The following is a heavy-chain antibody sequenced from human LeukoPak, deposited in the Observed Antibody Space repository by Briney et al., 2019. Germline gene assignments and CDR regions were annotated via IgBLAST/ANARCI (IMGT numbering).Heavy chain of an antibody. CDR2: IKQDGSEK. D-gene: IGHD6-19*01. V-gene: IGHV3-7*01. CDR3: ARGGYSSGWYYFDY. CDR1: GFTFSNYA. J-gene: IGHJ4*02. Sequence: GGSLRLSCAASGFTFSNYAMSWVRQAPGKGLEWVANIKQDGSEKYYVDSVKGRFTISRDNAKNSLYLQMNSLRAEDMAVYYCARGGYSSGWYYFDYWGQGTLVTVSS.